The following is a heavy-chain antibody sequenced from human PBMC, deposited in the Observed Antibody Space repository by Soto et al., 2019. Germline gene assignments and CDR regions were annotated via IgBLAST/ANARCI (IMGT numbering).Heavy chain of an antibody. J-gene: IGHJ4*02. Sequence: QVELQESGPGLVKPSQTLSLTCTVSGGSISSGGYYWSWIRQHPGKGLEWIGYIYDGGSTYYNPSLRSRVTISVDTSKNQFSLKLSSVTAADTAVYYCASQATGWYPDYWGQGTLVTVSS. V-gene: IGHV4-31*03. CDR1: GGSISSGGYY. D-gene: IGHD6-19*01. CDR3: ASQATGWYPDY. CDR2: IYDGGST.